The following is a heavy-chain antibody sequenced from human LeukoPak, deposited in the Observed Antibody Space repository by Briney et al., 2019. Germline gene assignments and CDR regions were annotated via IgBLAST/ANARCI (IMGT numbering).Heavy chain of an antibody. J-gene: IGHJ4*02. CDR1: GFTFSSYG. CDR3: AKVGYDFWSGYHITTGDY. D-gene: IGHD3-3*01. CDR2: ISYDGSNK. Sequence: QPGRSLRLSCAASGFTFSSYGMHWVRQAPGKGLEWVAVISYDGSNKYYADSVKGRFTISRDNSKNTLYLQMNSLRAEDTAVYYCAKVGYDFWSGYHITTGDYWGQGTLVTVSS. V-gene: IGHV3-30*18.